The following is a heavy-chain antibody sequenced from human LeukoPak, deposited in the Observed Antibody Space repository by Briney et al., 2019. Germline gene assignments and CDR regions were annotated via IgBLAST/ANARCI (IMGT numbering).Heavy chain of an antibody. CDR3: ATGSDFWSGYFDY. J-gene: IGHJ4*02. V-gene: IGHV4-34*01. CDR2: INHSGST. D-gene: IGHD3-3*01. CDR1: GGSFSGYY. Sequence: SETLSLTCAVYGGSFSGYYWSWIRQPPGKGLEWIGEINHSGSTNYNPSLKSRVTISVDTSKNQFSLKLSSVTAADTAVYYCATGSDFWSGYFDYWGQGTLVTVSS.